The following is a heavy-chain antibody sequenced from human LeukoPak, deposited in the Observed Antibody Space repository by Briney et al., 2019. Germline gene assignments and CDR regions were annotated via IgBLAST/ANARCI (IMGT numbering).Heavy chain of an antibody. CDR3: ARGQAYCGADCYSD. CDR2: IYTGGET. V-gene: IGHV3-66*01. D-gene: IGHD2-21*02. Sequence: PGGSLRLSCAASGFSISHYYMTWVRQTPGKGLDWVSVIYTGGETNYGDSVKGRFTISRDNSKNTLYLQMNSLRADDTAIYYCARGQAYCGADCYSDWGQGTLVTVSS. CDR1: GFSISHYY. J-gene: IGHJ4*02.